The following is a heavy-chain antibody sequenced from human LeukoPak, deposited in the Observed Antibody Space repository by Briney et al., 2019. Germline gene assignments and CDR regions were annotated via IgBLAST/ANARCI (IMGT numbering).Heavy chain of an antibody. CDR2: ISAYNGNT. CDR3: ARVRVRGGYRGYSGYDFDY. Sequence: AASVNVSSKASGYTFTIYGISWVRQAPGQGLEWMGWISAYNGNTNYAQKLQGRVTMTTDTSTSTAYMELRSLRSDDTAVYYCARVRVRGGYRGYSGYDFDYWGQGTLVTVSS. J-gene: IGHJ4*02. D-gene: IGHD5-12*01. CDR1: GYTFTIYG. V-gene: IGHV1-18*01.